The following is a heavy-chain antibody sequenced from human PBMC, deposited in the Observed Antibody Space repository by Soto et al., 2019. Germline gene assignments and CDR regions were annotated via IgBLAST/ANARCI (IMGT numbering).Heavy chain of an antibody. Sequence: QVQLVESGGGVVQPGRSLRLSCAASGFIFSSYAMHWVRQAPGKGLEWVAVISYDGSNKYYADSVKGRFTISRDNSKNTLYLQMNSLRAEDTAVYYCARDTADGAAFDIWGQGTMVTVSS. J-gene: IGHJ3*02. CDR1: GFIFSSYA. D-gene: IGHD3-10*01. CDR3: ARDTADGAAFDI. CDR2: ISYDGSNK. V-gene: IGHV3-30-3*01.